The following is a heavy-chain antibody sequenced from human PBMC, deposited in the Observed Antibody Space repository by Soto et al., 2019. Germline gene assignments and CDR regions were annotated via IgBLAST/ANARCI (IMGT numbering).Heavy chain of an antibody. CDR3: ATSSDWSPLLDY. D-gene: IGHD6-19*01. CDR1: EYTFTGYY. Sequence: ASVNVSCKTSEYTFTGYYLHWGRQAPGQGLECMGWINPNSGGTIYAQKFQGRLTMTRDTSITTAYMELSRLRSDNTAFYYCATSSDWSPLLDYWGQGTQVTVSS. V-gene: IGHV1-2*02. J-gene: IGHJ4*02. CDR2: INPNSGGT.